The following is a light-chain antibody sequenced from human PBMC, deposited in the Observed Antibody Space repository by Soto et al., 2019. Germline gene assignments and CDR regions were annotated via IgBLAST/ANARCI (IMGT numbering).Light chain of an antibody. J-gene: IGLJ3*02. CDR3: QSYDSSLRGWV. CDR1: SSNIGAAYD. Sequence: QSVLTQPPSVSGAPGQKVTISCTRSSSNIGAAYDVHWYQHLPGTAPKLLIYGNNNRPSGVPDRFSGSKSGTSASLAITGLQAENEADYYCQSYDSSLRGWVFGGGTKLTVI. CDR2: GNN. V-gene: IGLV1-40*01.